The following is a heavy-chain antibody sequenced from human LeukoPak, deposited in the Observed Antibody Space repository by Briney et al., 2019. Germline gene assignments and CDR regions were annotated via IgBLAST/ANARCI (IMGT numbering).Heavy chain of an antibody. D-gene: IGHD3/OR15-3a*01. CDR3: AREAIFGLVTQYWYFDL. V-gene: IGHV4-4*07. CDR1: GGSISSNY. CDR2: IYTSGNT. J-gene: IGHJ2*01. Sequence: PSETLSLTCTVSGGSISSNYWNWIRQPAGKGLEWIGHIYTSGNTSYNPSLKSRVTMSLDTSKNQFSLKLSSVTAADTAVYYCAREAIFGLVTQYWYFDLWGRGTLVTVSS.